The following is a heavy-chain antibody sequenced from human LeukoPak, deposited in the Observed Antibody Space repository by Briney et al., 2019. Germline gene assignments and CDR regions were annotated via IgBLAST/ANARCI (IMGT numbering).Heavy chain of an antibody. Sequence: PGGSLRLSCAASRFSFYAYAMSWVRQAPGKGLEWVSGISATGESTYYADSVKGRFTISRDNSKNTLFLQMNSLRAEDTALYYCAKIATRLIDSLGSERDWFDPWGQGTLVTVSS. V-gene: IGHV3-23*01. D-gene: IGHD3-10*01. CDR2: ISATGEST. CDR3: AKIATRLIDSLGSERDWFDP. CDR1: RFSFYAYA. J-gene: IGHJ5*02.